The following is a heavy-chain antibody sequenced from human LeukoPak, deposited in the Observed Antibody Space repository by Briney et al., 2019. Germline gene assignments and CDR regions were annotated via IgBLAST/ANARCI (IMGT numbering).Heavy chain of an antibody. Sequence: GGSLRLSCAASGFTFSSYTMSWVRQAPGKGLEWVANIKQDGSEKYYVDSVKGRFTISRDNAKNSLYLQMNSLRAEDTAVYYCARDLYRIVVVPHYFDYWGQGTLVTVSS. CDR2: IKQDGSEK. CDR1: GFTFSSYT. J-gene: IGHJ4*02. CDR3: ARDLYRIVVVPHYFDY. V-gene: IGHV3-7*01. D-gene: IGHD3-22*01.